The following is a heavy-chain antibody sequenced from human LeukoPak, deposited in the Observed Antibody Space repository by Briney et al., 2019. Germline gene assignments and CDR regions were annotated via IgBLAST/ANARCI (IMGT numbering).Heavy chain of an antibody. Sequence: PGGSLRLSCTASAFAFSAYEMNWVRQVPGKGLEWVSHIGSSGTTIYYADSVKGRFTISRDNAGNSLYLQINSLRDEDTAIYYCAGGEQLHGGPVGYGGQGTLVSVSS. D-gene: IGHD1/OR15-1a*01. V-gene: IGHV3-48*03. J-gene: IGHJ4*02. CDR3: AGGEQLHGGPVGY. CDR2: IGSSGTTI. CDR1: AFAFSAYE.